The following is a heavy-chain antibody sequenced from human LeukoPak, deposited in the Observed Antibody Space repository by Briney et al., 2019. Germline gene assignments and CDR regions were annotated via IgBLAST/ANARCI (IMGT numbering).Heavy chain of an antibody. J-gene: IGHJ4*02. CDR2: ISYDGGNK. CDR1: GFTFSSYA. Sequence: GGSLRLSCAASGFTFSSYAMHWVRQAPGKGLEWVAVISYDGGNKYYADSVKGRFTISRDNAKNSLYLQMNSLRAEDTALYYCAKDTSGWTTHPLFDYWGQGTLVTVSS. D-gene: IGHD6-19*01. CDR3: AKDTSGWTTHPLFDY. V-gene: IGHV3-30-3*01.